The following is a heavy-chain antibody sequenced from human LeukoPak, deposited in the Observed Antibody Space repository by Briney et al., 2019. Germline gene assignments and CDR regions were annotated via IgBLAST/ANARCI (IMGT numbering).Heavy chain of an antibody. CDR3: AREGKSRVAAAGTSLYYYYYYMDV. J-gene: IGHJ6*03. Sequence: SETLSLTCTVSGGSISSYYWSWIRQPPGKGLEWIGYIYYSGSTNYNPSLKSRVTMSVDTSKNQFSLKLSSVTAADTAVYYCAREGKSRVAAAGTSLYYYYYYMDVWGKGTTVTISS. D-gene: IGHD6-13*01. V-gene: IGHV4-59*12. CDR2: IYYSGST. CDR1: GGSISSYY.